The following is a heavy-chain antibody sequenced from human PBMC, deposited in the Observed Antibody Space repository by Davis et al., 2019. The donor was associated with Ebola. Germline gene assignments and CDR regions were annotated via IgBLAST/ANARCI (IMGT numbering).Heavy chain of an antibody. CDR2: IKQDGSEK. Sequence: GESLKISCASSGFIFSSHWMTWVRPSPGKGLEWVANIKQDGSEKYYVDSVNVRFTISRDNAKNSLYLQINSLRGEDTAVYYCASRPADTFYYGVFDYWGQGALVTVSS. J-gene: IGHJ4*02. V-gene: IGHV3-7*03. CDR3: ASRPADTFYYGVFDY. CDR1: GFIFSSHW. D-gene: IGHD3-3*01.